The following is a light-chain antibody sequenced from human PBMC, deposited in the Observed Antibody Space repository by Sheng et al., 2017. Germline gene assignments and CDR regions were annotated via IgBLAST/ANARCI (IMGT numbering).Light chain of an antibody. CDR1: SSDVGGYNY. J-gene: IGLJ2*01. V-gene: IGLV2-14*03. Sequence: QTVSVSGSPGQSITISCTGTSSDVGGYNYVSWYQQHPGGVPKLIIYDVSARPSGVSNRFSGSKSGNTASLTISGLQAEDEADYYCGSFTSSRTLVFGGGTKLTV. CDR3: GSFTSSRTLV. CDR2: DVS.